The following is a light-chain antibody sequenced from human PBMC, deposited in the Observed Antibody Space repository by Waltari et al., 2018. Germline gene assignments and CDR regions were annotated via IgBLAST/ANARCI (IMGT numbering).Light chain of an antibody. CDR3: QQSYSVPPYT. J-gene: IGKJ2*01. V-gene: IGKV1-39*01. CDR2: SAA. CDR1: QSSSNY. Sequence: DIQMPQSPSSLSASAGDRVTITGRASQSSSNYLNWYQQKPGKAPKALIYSAAALPCEVPSRFSGRGSTTDFPLTISSLQPEDFATDCCQQSYSVPPYTFGQGTKREMK.